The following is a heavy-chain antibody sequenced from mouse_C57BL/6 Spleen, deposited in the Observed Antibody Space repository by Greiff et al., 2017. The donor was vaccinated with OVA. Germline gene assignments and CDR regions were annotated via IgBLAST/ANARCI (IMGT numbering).Heavy chain of an antibody. Sequence: QVQLQQSGPELVKPGASVKLSCKASGYTFTSYDINWVKQRPGQGLEWIGWIYPRDGSPKYNEKFKGKATLTVDTSSSTAYMELHSLTSEDSAVYFGARGDYYYGSSPRYFDYWGQGTTLTVSS. V-gene: IGHV1-85*01. J-gene: IGHJ2*01. D-gene: IGHD1-1*01. CDR3: ARGDYYYGSSPRYFDY. CDR1: GYTFTSYD. CDR2: IYPRDGSP.